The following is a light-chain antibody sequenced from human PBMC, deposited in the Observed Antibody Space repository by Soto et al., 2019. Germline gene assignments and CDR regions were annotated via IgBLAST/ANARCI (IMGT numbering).Light chain of an antibody. CDR1: SSDVGGYNY. CDR2: DVS. J-gene: IGLJ1*01. CDR3: CSYAGSYTLYV. V-gene: IGLV2-11*01. Sequence: SLPTPPGSVCGSPGQSFTISCTGTSSDVGGYNYVSWYQQHPGKAPKLMIYDVSKRPSGVPDRFYGSKSGNTASLAISGLQAEDEADYYCCSYAGSYTLYVFGTGTTVTGL.